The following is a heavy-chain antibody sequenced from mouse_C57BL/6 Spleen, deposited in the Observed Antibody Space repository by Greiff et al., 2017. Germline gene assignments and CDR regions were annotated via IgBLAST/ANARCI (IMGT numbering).Heavy chain of an antibody. Sequence: VKLMESGAELMKPGASVKLSCKATGYTFTGYWIEWVKQRPGHGLEWIGEILPGSGSTNYNEKFKGKATFTADTSSNTAYMQLSSLTTEDSAIYYCARSLYYGSSYGSFYAMDYWGQGTSVTVSS. CDR2: ILPGSGST. V-gene: IGHV1-9*01. CDR1: GYTFTGYW. J-gene: IGHJ4*01. CDR3: ARSLYYGSSYGSFYAMDY. D-gene: IGHD1-1*01.